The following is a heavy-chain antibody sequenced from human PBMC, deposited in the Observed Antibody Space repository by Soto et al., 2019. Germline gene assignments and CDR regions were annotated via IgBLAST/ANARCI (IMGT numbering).Heavy chain of an antibody. Sequence: VASVKVSCKASGYTFTGYYMHWVRQAPGQGLEWMGWINPNSGGTNYAQKFQGRVTMTRDTSVSTAYMDLSKLRSDDTAVYYCATLPAQARHISFDYWGQGTLVTVSS. CDR3: ATLPAQARHISFDY. CDR2: INPNSGGT. CDR1: GYTFTGYY. V-gene: IGHV1-2*02. D-gene: IGHD2-2*01. J-gene: IGHJ4*02.